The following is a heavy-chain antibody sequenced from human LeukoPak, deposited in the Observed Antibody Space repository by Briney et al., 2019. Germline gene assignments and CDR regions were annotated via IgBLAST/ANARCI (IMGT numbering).Heavy chain of an antibody. J-gene: IGHJ1*01. Sequence: SVKVSCKASGGTFSSYAISWVRQAPGQGLEWMGGIIPIFGTANYAQKFQGRVTITTDESTSTAYMELSSLRSEDTAVYYCASWDRSSPGAEYFQHWGQGTLVTVSS. D-gene: IGHD6-6*01. CDR2: IIPIFGTA. CDR3: ASWDRSSPGAEYFQH. V-gene: IGHV1-69*05. CDR1: GGTFSSYA.